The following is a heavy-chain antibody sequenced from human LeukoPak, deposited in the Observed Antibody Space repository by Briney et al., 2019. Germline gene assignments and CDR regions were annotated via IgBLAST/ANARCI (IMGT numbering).Heavy chain of an antibody. CDR1: GFTFSSYA. CDR3: ARDRGYSTFDY. Sequence: GGSLRLSYAASGFTFSSYAMSWVRQAPGKGLVWVSRINSDGSSTSYADSVKGRFTISRDNAKNTLYLQMNSLRAEDTAVYYCARDRGYSTFDYWGQGTLVTVSS. J-gene: IGHJ4*02. CDR2: INSDGSST. V-gene: IGHV3-74*01. D-gene: IGHD4-23*01.